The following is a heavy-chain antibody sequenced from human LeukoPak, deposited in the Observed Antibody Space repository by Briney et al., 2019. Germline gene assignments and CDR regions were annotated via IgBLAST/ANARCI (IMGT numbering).Heavy chain of an antibody. V-gene: IGHV1-2*04. J-gene: IGHJ4*02. CDR1: GYTVTGYY. CDR2: INPNSGGT. Sequence: GASVKVSCKASGYTVTGYYMHWVRQAPGQGLEWMGWINPNSGGTNYAQKFQGWVTMTRDTSISTAYMELSRLRSDDTAVYYCARDHCSSTSCLVMDYWGQGTLVTVSS. CDR3: ARDHCSSTSCLVMDY. D-gene: IGHD2-2*01.